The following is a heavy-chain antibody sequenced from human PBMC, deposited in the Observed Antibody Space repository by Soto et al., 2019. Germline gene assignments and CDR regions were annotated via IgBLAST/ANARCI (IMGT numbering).Heavy chain of an antibody. D-gene: IGHD3-22*01. Sequence: SETLSLTCAVSGCSISSGGYSWSWSRQPPGKGLEWIGYIYHSGSTYYNPSLKSRVTISVDRSKNQFSLKLSSVTAADTAVYYCARGGVDYYDSSGYYFSPYYFDYWGQGTLVTVS. CDR2: IYHSGST. CDR1: GCSISSGGYS. CDR3: ARGGVDYYDSSGYYFSPYYFDY. J-gene: IGHJ4*02. V-gene: IGHV4-30-2*01.